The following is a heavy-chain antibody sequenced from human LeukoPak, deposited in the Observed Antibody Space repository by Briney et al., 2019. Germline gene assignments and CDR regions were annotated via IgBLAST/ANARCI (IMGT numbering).Heavy chain of an antibody. V-gene: IGHV1-69*13. J-gene: IGHJ2*01. CDR1: GGTFSSYA. CDR3: ARVQDDWYFDL. CDR2: IIPILGTA. Sequence: SVKVSCKASGGTFSSYAISWVRQAPGQGLEWMGGIIPILGTANYAQKFQGRVTITADESTSTAYMGLSSLRSEDTAVYYCARVQDDWYFDLWGRGTLVTVSS.